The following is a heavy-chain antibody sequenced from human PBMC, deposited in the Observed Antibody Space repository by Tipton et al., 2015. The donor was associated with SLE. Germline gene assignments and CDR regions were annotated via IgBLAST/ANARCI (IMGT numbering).Heavy chain of an antibody. CDR3: ARRHNYFDY. V-gene: IGHV4-39*01. J-gene: IGHJ4*02. CDR2: IYYRGNT. CDR1: GGSISSSSYY. Sequence: TLSLTCTVSGGSISSSSYYWGWIRQPPGKGLEWIGTIYYRGNTYYTPSLKSRVTISVDTSKNQFSLKLSSVTAADTAVYYCARRHNYFDYWGQGTLVTVSS.